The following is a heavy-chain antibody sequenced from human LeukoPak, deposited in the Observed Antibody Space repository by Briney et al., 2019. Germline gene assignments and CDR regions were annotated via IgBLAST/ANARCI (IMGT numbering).Heavy chain of an antibody. CDR3: ARDIRYDSSGYYIPFHY. Sequence: PGRSLRLSCAASGFTFSSYGMHWVRQAPGKGLEWVAVISYDGSNKYYADSVKGRFTISRDNSKNTLYLQMNSLRAEDTAVYYCARDIRYDSSGYYIPFHYWGQGTLVTVSS. CDR2: ISYDGSNK. V-gene: IGHV3-30*03. D-gene: IGHD3-22*01. J-gene: IGHJ4*02. CDR1: GFTFSSYG.